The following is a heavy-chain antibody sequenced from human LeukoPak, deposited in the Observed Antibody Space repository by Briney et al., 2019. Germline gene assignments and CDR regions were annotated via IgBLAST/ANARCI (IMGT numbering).Heavy chain of an antibody. V-gene: IGHV1-18*01. CDR2: INAYNGDT. Sequence: ASVKVSCKASGYIFTSYGISWVRQAPGQGLEWMGWINAYNGDTNYAQKFQGRVTMTTDTSTSTAYMELRSLRSEDTAVYYCARGLVVRGVILNAFDIWGQGTMVTVSS. CDR3: ARGLVVRGVILNAFDI. D-gene: IGHD3-10*01. CDR1: GYIFTSYG. J-gene: IGHJ3*02.